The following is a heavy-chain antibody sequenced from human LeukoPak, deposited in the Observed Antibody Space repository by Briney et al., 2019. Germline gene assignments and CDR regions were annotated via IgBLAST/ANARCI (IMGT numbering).Heavy chain of an antibody. V-gene: IGHV4-59*08. J-gene: IGHJ4*02. D-gene: IGHD2-8*02. CDR1: GGSISSYY. Sequence: PSETLSLTCTVSGGSISSYYWSWIRQPPGKGLEWIGYIYYSGSTNYNPSLKSRVTVSVDTSKNQFSLKLSSVTAADTAVYYCARHNGDLVGIDYWGQGTLVTVSS. CDR3: ARHNGDLVGIDY. CDR2: IYYSGST.